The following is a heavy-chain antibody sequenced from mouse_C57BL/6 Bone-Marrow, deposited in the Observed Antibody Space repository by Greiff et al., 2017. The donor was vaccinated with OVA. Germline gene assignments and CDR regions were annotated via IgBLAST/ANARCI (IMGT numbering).Heavy chain of an antibody. Sequence: VQLQQSGAELVKPGASVKLSCTASGFNIKDYYMHWVKQRTEQGLEWIGRIDPEDGETKYAPQFQGKATITADTSSNTAYLQLSSLTSEDTAVYYCARRPYYSLDYWGQGTTLTVSS. CDR2: IDPEDGET. CDR1: GFNIKDYY. V-gene: IGHV14-2*01. CDR3: ARRPYYSLDY. D-gene: IGHD2-12*01. J-gene: IGHJ2*01.